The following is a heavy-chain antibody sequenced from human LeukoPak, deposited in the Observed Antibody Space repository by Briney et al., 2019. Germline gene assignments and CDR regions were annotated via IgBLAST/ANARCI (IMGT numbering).Heavy chain of an antibody. Sequence: GASVKVSCKASGGTFSSYAISWVRQAPGQGLEWMGGIIPIFGTANYAQKFQGRVTITADESTSTAYMELSSLRSEDTAVYYCARDHGIAAAGPLYYYYGMDVWGQGTTVTVSS. J-gene: IGHJ6*02. CDR1: GGTFSSYA. V-gene: IGHV1-69*01. D-gene: IGHD6-13*01. CDR3: ARDHGIAAAGPLYYYYGMDV. CDR2: IIPIFGTA.